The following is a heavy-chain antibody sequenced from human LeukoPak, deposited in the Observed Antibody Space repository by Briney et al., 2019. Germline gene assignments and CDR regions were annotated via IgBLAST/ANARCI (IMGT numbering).Heavy chain of an antibody. Sequence: PGGSLRLSCAASGFTFSDHYMDWVRQAPGKGLEWVGRIRNKPNSYTTEYAASVKGRFTISGDDSKNSLYLQMSSLKTEDTAVYYCARGWGNHFDHWGQGTLVTVSS. D-gene: IGHD2-8*02. CDR2: IRNKPNSYTT. CDR3: ARGWGNHFDH. CDR1: GFTFSDHY. V-gene: IGHV3-72*01. J-gene: IGHJ4*02.